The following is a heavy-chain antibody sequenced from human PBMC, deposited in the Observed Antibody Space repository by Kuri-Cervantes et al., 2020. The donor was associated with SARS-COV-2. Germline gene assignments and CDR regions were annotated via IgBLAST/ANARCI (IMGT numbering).Heavy chain of an antibody. J-gene: IGHJ4*02. V-gene: IGHV4-59*11. CDR2: IYYSGST. CDR3: ARGPTTYYYDSSGEIGLDY. D-gene: IGHD3-22*01. CDR1: GGPISSPY. Sequence: SETLSLTCTVSGGPISSPYWSWIRQPPGKGLEWIGYIYYSGSTNYNPSLKSRVTISVDTSKNQFSLKLSSVTAADTAVYYCARGPTTYYYDSSGEIGLDYWGQGTLVTVSS.